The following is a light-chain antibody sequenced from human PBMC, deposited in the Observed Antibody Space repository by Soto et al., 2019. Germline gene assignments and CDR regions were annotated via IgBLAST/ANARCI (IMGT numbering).Light chain of an antibody. V-gene: IGLV2-14*01. CDR3: SSYTTSSSIHVV. CDR2: DVS. CDR1: SSDVGAYNY. Sequence: QSALTQPASVSGSPGQSITISCTGTSSDVGAYNYVSWYQQHPGKAPKLMIYDVSNRPSGVSNRFSGSKSGNTASRTISGLQAEDEADYYCSSYTTSSSIHVVFGGGTKLTVL. J-gene: IGLJ2*01.